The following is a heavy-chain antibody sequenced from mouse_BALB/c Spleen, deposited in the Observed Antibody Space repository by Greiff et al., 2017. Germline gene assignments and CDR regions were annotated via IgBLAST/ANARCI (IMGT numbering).Heavy chain of an antibody. J-gene: IGHJ3*01. D-gene: IGHD2-14*01. CDR3: ARNYRYDGAWFAY. CDR1: GFSLTSYG. Sequence: QVQLQQSGPGLVQPSQSLSITCTVSGFSLTSYGVHWVRQSPGKGLEWLGVIWSGGSTAYNAAFISRLSISKDNSKSQVFFKMNSLQADDTAIYYCARNYRYDGAWFAYWGQGTLVTVSA. CDR2: IWSGGST. V-gene: IGHV2-4-1*01.